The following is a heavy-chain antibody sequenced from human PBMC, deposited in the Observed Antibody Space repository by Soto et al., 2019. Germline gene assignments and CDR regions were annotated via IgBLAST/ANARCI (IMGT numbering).Heavy chain of an antibody. CDR2: IIPIFGTA. Sequence: QVQLVQSGAEVKKPGSSVKVSCKASGGTFSSYAISWVRQAPGQGLEWMGGIIPIFGTANYAQKFQGRVTITADESTRTAYMELSSLRSEDTAVYYCARAARYNWNGRGAFDIWGQGTMVTVSS. CDR1: GGTFSSYA. V-gene: IGHV1-69*12. D-gene: IGHD1-20*01. J-gene: IGHJ3*02. CDR3: ARAARYNWNGRGAFDI.